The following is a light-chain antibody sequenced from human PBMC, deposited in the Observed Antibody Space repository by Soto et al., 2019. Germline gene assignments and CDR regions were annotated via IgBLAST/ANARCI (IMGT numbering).Light chain of an antibody. Sequence: EIALTQSPGTLSLSPGERATLSCRASQSVRSNLAWYQQKPGQAPRLLISGASNRATGIPARFSGSGSGTEFTLTISSLQSEDFAVYYCQQYNNWWTFGQGTKVDIK. CDR3: QQYNNWWT. CDR1: QSVRSN. J-gene: IGKJ1*01. V-gene: IGKV3-15*01. CDR2: GAS.